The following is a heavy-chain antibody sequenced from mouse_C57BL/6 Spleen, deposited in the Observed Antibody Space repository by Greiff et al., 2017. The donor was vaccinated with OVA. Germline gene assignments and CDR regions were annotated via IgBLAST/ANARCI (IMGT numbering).Heavy chain of an antibody. CDR3: ARDGNYFYAMDY. V-gene: IGHV1-82*01. D-gene: IGHD2-1*01. Sequence: VQLQQSGPELVKPGASVKISCKASGYAFSSSWMNWVKQRPGKGLEWIGRIYPGDGDTNYNGKVKGKATLTADKSSSTAYMQLSSLTSEDSAVYFCARDGNYFYAMDYWGQGTSVTVSS. CDR1: GYAFSSSW. J-gene: IGHJ4*01. CDR2: IYPGDGDT.